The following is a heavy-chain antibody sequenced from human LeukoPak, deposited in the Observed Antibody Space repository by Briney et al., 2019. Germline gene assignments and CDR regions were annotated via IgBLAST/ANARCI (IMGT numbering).Heavy chain of an antibody. CDR1: GYSFTGYY. D-gene: IGHD6-13*01. J-gene: IGHJ4*02. V-gene: IGHV1-2*06. CDR2: INPYSGDT. Sequence: ASVKVSCKASGYSFTGYYKHWVRQVPGQGLAWMGRINPYSGDTTYAQKFQGRLTLTRDTSISTAYMEVSRLRSDDTAVYYCARDLFIAATTDYFDYWGQGTLVTVSS. CDR3: ARDLFIAATTDYFDY.